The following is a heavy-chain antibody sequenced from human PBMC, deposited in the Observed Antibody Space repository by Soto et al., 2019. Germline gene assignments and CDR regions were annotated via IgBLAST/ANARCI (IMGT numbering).Heavy chain of an antibody. Sequence: GESLKISCKGSGYSFTSYWISWVRQMPGKGLEWMGRIDPSDSYTNYSPSFQGHVTISADKSISTAYLQWSSLKASDTAMYYCARDLSWLSYYYYGMDVWGQGTTVTVSS. CDR1: GYSFTSYW. CDR2: IDPSDSYT. J-gene: IGHJ6*02. D-gene: IGHD3-16*02. V-gene: IGHV5-10-1*01. CDR3: ARDLSWLSYYYYGMDV.